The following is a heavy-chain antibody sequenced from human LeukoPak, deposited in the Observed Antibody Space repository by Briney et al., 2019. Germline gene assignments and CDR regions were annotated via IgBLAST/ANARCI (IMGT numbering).Heavy chain of an antibody. V-gene: IGHV4-39*02. CDR3: AREVVTGASGYYYYMDV. CDR2: IYFSGKT. J-gene: IGHJ6*03. D-gene: IGHD3-9*01. Sequence: SETLSLTRSVSGGSINRSGYYWGWIRQPPGKGLEWIGNIYFSGKTYYNPSLQSRVTISVDTSKNQFSLKVTSVTAADTAVYYCAREVVTGASGYYYYMDVWGKGTTVTVSS. CDR1: GGSINRSGYY.